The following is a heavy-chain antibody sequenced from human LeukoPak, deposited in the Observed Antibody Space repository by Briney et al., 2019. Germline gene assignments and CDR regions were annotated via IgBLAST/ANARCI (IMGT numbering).Heavy chain of an antibody. V-gene: IGHV3-23*01. CDR1: GFTFSSYA. Sequence: GGSLRLSCAASGFTFSSYAMSWVRQAPGKGLEWVSAISSSGGSTYYADSVKGRFTISRDNSKNTLYLQMNSLRAEDTAVYYCAKYSGRIAVAAEDFDYWGQGTLVTVSS. CDR2: ISSSGGST. J-gene: IGHJ4*02. CDR3: AKYSGRIAVAAEDFDY. D-gene: IGHD6-19*01.